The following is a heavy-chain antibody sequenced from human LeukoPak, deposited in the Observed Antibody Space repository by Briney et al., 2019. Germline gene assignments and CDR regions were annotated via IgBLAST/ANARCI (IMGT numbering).Heavy chain of an antibody. J-gene: IGHJ4*02. Sequence: PGGSLRLSCAASGFTFSSYAMSWVRQAPGKGLEWVSAISGSGGSTYYADSVKGRFTISRDNSKNTLYLQMNSLRAEDTAVYYCATSPGGSSGWFLPVHLCNYFDYWGQGTLVTVSS. D-gene: IGHD6-19*01. CDR1: GFTFSSYA. V-gene: IGHV3-23*01. CDR3: ATSPGGSSGWFLPVHLCNYFDY. CDR2: ISGSGGST.